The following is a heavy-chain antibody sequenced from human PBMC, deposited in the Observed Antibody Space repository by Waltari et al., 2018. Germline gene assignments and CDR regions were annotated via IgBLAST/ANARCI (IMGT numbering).Heavy chain of an antibody. J-gene: IGHJ2*01. D-gene: IGHD3-22*01. CDR2: IVYSGST. Sequence: QLQLQESGPGLVKPSETLSLTCTVSGGSISSSRYSWGWIRRPPGKGLEGIVSIVYSGSTYYNPSLKSRVTISVDTSKNQFSLKLSSVTAADTAVYYCARQHDSSVFLWYFDLWGRGTLVTVSS. CDR3: ARQHDSSVFLWYFDL. CDR1: GGSISSSRYS. V-gene: IGHV4-39*01.